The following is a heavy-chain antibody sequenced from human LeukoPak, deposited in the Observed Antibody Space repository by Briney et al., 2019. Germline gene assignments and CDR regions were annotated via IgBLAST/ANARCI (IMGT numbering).Heavy chain of an antibody. J-gene: IGHJ4*02. CDR2: INPNSGGT. D-gene: IGHD4-17*01. CDR3: ARSPPYGDYGLDY. V-gene: IGHV1-2*02. Sequence: ASVKVSCKASGYTFTSYDINWVRQATGQGLEWMGWINPNSGGTNYAQKFQGRVTMTRDTSVSTAYMELSRLRSDDTAVYYCARSPPYGDYGLDYWGQGTLVTVSS. CDR1: GYTFTSYD.